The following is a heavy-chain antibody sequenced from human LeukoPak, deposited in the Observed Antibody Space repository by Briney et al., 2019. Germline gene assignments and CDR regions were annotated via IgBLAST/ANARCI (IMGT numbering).Heavy chain of an antibody. Sequence: ASVEVSCKASGYTFTSYGISWVRQAPGQGLEWMGWISAYNGNINYAQKLQGRVTMTTDTSTSTAYMELRSLRSDDTAVYYCARAGRQGQLLLGDGNWGQGTLVTVSS. D-gene: IGHD2-2*01. J-gene: IGHJ4*02. CDR1: GYTFTSYG. V-gene: IGHV1-18*01. CDR2: ISAYNGNI. CDR3: ARAGRQGQLLLGDGN.